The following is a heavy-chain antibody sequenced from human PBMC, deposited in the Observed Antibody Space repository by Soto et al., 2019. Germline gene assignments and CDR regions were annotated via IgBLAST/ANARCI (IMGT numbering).Heavy chain of an antibody. J-gene: IGHJ4*02. V-gene: IGHV1-18*01. CDR2: INAYNGNT. D-gene: IGHD5-18*01. CDR1: GYTFTSYG. Sequence: QVQLVQSGAEVKKPGASVKVSCKASGYTFTSYGISWVRQAPGQGLEWMGCINAYNGNTNYAQKLQXRXTXTXDTSTSTAYMELRSLRSDDTAVYYCARDVGYGLIDYWAQGTLVTVSS. CDR3: ARDVGYGLIDY.